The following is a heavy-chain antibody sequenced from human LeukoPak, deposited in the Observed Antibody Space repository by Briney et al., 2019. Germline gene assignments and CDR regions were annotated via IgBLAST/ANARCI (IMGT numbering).Heavy chain of an antibody. CDR1: GFSVSDYW. J-gene: IGHJ4*02. D-gene: IGHD2-2*01. Sequence: PGGSLRLSCAASGFSVSDYWMNWVRQAPGKGLEWVAKIKQDGSEKYHVDSVKGRFTISRDNGKNSLYLQVDSLRGEDQAVYYRARANASSSQYIDYWGQGALVTVSS. CDR3: ARANASSSQYIDY. CDR2: IKQDGSEK. V-gene: IGHV3-7*04.